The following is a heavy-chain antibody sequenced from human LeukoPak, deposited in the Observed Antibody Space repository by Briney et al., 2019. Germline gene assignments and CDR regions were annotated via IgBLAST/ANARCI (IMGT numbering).Heavy chain of an antibody. J-gene: IGHJ4*02. CDR3: ARTTSFTASGYDY. V-gene: IGHV1-8*03. D-gene: IGHD6-25*01. CDR2: MNPNNGDS. CDR1: GYTFTNYH. Sequence: EASVTVSCKASGYTFTNYHINWERQATGQGLEWMGWMNPNNGDSGYAQKFQGRVTITRDTSISTSYMELRSLRSDDTAVYFCARTTSFTASGYDYWGQGTLVTVSS.